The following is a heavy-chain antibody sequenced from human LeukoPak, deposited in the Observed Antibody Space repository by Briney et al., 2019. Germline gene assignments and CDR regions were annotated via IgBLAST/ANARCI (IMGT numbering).Heavy chain of an antibody. Sequence: SXXXSXXCTXXGXXFXSXYXXWIRQPPGKGLEWXGYIYYSGITYYNPSLESRVTISVDTSKNQFSLKLTSVTAADTAVYYCARYRCDGACYLFDYWGQGTLVTVSS. D-gene: IGHD2-21*02. CDR3: ARYRCDGACYLFDY. CDR1: GXXFXSXY. CDR2: IYYSGIT. V-gene: IGHV4-59*01. J-gene: IGHJ4*02.